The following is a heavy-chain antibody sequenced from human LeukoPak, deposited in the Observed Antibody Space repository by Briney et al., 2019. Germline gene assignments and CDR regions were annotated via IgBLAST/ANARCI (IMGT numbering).Heavy chain of an antibody. V-gene: IGHV1-69*13. Sequence: SVKVSCKASGGTFSSYAISWLRQAPGQGLEWMGGIIPIFGTANYAQKFQGRVTITADESTSTAYMELSSLRSEDTAVYYCARAIRDSYGPPDYYYYMDVWGKGTTVTVSS. CDR1: GGTFSSYA. J-gene: IGHJ6*03. CDR3: ARAIRDSYGPPDYYYYMDV. D-gene: IGHD5-18*01. CDR2: IIPIFGTA.